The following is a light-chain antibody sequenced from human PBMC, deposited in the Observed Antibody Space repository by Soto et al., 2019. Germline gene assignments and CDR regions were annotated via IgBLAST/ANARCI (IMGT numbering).Light chain of an antibody. CDR3: GTWDSSLSAVL. CDR1: SSNIGSNY. CDR2: DND. V-gene: IGLV1-51*01. J-gene: IGLJ2*01. Sequence: QSVLTQPPSVSAAPGQKVTISCSGGSSNIGSNYVSWYQHLPGAAPKLLIYDNDNRPSGIPDRFSGSKSGTSATLGITGLQTGDEADYYCGTWDSSLSAVLFGGGTKLTVL.